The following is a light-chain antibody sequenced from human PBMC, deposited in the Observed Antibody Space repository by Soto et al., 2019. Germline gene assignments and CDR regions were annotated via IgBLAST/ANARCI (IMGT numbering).Light chain of an antibody. J-gene: IGKJ5*01. CDR3: QQYNNWPPIT. V-gene: IGKV3D-15*01. Sequence: ETVITQSPATLSVSPGERATLSCRASQSVSSKLAWYQQKPGQAPRLLIYGASTRANGIPARFSGSGSGTELTLTISSLQSEDFAVYYCQQYNNWPPITFGQGTRLEIK. CDR2: GAS. CDR1: QSVSSK.